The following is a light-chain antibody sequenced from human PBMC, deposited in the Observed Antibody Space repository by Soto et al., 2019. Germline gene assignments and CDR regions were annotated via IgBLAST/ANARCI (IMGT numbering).Light chain of an antibody. CDR2: DAS. J-gene: IGKJ5*01. CDR1: LSGSVY. V-gene: IGKV3-11*01. CDR3: HQRQYWPPIT. Sequence: MVFDPSPSPLALSPGGKTTLSCPTSLSGSVYLDWYLQKPGQAPRLLISDASNRATGIPARFSGSGSGTDFTLTISSLEAEDFAVYYRHQRQYWPPITFGQGTRLE.